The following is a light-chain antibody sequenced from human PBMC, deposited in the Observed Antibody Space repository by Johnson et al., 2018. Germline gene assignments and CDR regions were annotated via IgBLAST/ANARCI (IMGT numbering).Light chain of an antibody. J-gene: IGLJ1*01. V-gene: IGLV1-51*02. CDR2: ENN. Sequence: PGQKVTISCSGSSSNIVNNYVSWYQQLPGTAPKLLIYENNKRPSGIPDRFSGSKSGTSATLGITGFQTWDEADYYCGTWDSSLSAGNVFGTGTKVTVL. CDR3: GTWDSSLSAGNV. CDR1: SSNIVNNY.